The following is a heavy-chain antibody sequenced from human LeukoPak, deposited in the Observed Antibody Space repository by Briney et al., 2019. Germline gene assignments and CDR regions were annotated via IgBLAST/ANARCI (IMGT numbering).Heavy chain of an antibody. J-gene: IGHJ4*02. D-gene: IGHD6-13*01. CDR2: IYHSGST. Sequence: SETLSLTCAVSGGSISSSNWWSWVRQPPGKGLEWIGEIYHSGSTNYNPSLKSRVTISVDTSKNQFSLKLSSVTAADTAVYYCARALRYSSNDTTYRLDYWGQGTLVTVSS. CDR1: GGSISSSNW. CDR3: ARALRYSSNDTTYRLDY. V-gene: IGHV4-4*02.